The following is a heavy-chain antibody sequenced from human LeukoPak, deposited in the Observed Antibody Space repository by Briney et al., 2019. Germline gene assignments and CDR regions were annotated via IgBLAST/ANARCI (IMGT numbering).Heavy chain of an antibody. V-gene: IGHV1-18*04. CDR3: ARDQYDYVWGSYRPYFDY. CDR2: ISPYTGNT. CDR1: GYTFNSYG. Sequence: ASVKVSCKASGYTFNSYGISWVRQAPGQGLEWMGSISPYTGNTKYVESLQGRVIMTTDTSTRTAYVELRSLRSDDTAVFYCARDQYDYVWGSYRPYFDYWGQGTLVTVSS. J-gene: IGHJ4*02. D-gene: IGHD3-16*02.